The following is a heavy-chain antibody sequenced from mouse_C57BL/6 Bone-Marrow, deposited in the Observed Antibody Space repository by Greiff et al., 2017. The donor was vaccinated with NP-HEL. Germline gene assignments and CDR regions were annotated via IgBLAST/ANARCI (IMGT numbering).Heavy chain of an antibody. Sequence: VKLQESGAELARPGASVKLSCKASGYTFTSYGISWVKQRTGQGLEWIGEIYSRSCNTYYNEKFKGKATLTADKSSSTAYMELRSLTSEDSAVYFCAREENYYGSNYWGQGTTLTVSS. CDR1: GYTFTSYG. V-gene: IGHV1-81*01. CDR2: IYSRSCNT. D-gene: IGHD1-1*01. J-gene: IGHJ2*01. CDR3: AREENYYGSNY.